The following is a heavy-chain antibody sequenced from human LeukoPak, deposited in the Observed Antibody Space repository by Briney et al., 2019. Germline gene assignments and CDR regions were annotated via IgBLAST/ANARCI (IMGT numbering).Heavy chain of an antibody. CDR2: INYSGNS. V-gene: IGHV4-59*08. D-gene: IGHD2-21*01. J-gene: IGHJ4*02. Sequence: SETLSLTCIVSGDSISTDYWSWIRRSPGKGLEWIGYINYSGNSEYNPSLKSRVTISVDRSKNQVSLKMTSVTAADTAVYYCARLDCISDTCYNYWALGALVTVSS. CDR3: ARLDCISDTCYNY. CDR1: GDSISTDY.